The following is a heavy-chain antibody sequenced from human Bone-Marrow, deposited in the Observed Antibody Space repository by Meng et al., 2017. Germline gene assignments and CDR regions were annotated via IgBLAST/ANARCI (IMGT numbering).Heavy chain of an antibody. J-gene: IGHJ4*02. V-gene: IGHV1-3*01. Sequence: GGSLRLSCAASGFTFSSYAMHWVRQAPGQRLEWMGWINAGNGNTKYSQKFQGRVTITRDTSASTAYMELSSLRSEDTAVYYCARIGWGSYTPFDYWGQGTLVTVSS. CDR3: ARIGWGSYTPFDY. CDR2: INAGNGNT. D-gene: IGHD3-10*01. CDR1: GFTFSSYA.